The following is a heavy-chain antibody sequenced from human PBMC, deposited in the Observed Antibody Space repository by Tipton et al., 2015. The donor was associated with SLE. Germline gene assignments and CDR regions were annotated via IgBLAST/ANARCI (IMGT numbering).Heavy chain of an antibody. D-gene: IGHD2-21*01. CDR3: ARCGGGYGMDV. V-gene: IGHV4-59*01. CDR1: GGSISGSY. CDR2: IYYSGST. Sequence: TLSLTCSVSGGSISGSYWSWIWQPPRKGLEWIGYIYYSGSTSYNPSLMSRVTISVDTSKNQFTLKLNSVTTADTAVYYFARCGGGYGMDVWGQGTTVTVSS. J-gene: IGHJ6*02.